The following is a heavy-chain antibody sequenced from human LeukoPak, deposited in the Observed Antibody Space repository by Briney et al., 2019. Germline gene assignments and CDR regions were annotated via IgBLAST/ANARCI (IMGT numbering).Heavy chain of an antibody. Sequence: PGGSLRLSCAASGFTFDDYAMHWVRQAPGKGLEWVSGISWNSGSIGYADSVKGRFTISRDNAKNSLYLQMNSLRAEDTAVYYCAKGEDYYDSSGDFDYWGQGTLVTVSS. CDR2: ISWNSGSI. CDR3: AKGEDYYDSSGDFDY. V-gene: IGHV3-9*01. D-gene: IGHD3-22*01. CDR1: GFTFDDYA. J-gene: IGHJ4*02.